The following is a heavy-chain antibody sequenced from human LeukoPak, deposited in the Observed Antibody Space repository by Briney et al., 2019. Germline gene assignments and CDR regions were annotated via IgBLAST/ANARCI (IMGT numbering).Heavy chain of an antibody. CDR2: IKQDGSEK. CDR1: GFTFSSYW. Sequence: AGGSLRLSCAASGFTFSSYWMSWARQAPGKGLEWVANIKQDGSEKYYVASVKGRFTISRDNAKNSLYLQMNSLRAEDTAVYYCARAGGTYYGIAFDIWGQGTMVTVSS. V-gene: IGHV3-7*01. CDR3: ARAGGTYYGIAFDI. D-gene: IGHD1-26*01. J-gene: IGHJ3*02.